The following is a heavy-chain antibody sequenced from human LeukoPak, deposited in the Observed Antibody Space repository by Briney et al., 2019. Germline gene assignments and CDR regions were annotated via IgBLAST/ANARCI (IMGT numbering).Heavy chain of an antibody. D-gene: IGHD6-19*01. V-gene: IGHV4-4*07. Sequence: SETLSLTCTVSGYSIRSGYYWGWIRQPAGKGLEWIGRIYTSGSTNYNPSLQSRVTLSLDTSKNQFSLKLSSVTAADTAVYYCASEAQYGSGWYEDYWGQGTLVTVSS. CDR3: ASEAQYGSGWYEDY. CDR1: GYSIRSGYY. J-gene: IGHJ4*02. CDR2: IYTSGST.